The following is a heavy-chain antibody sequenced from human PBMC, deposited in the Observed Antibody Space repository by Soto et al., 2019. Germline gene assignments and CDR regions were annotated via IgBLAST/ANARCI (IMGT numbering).Heavy chain of an antibody. V-gene: IGHV5-51*01. CDR3: ARSIQGTFDI. D-gene: IGHD2-21*01. Sequence: XEFLKISFKGSGYSCTSYWIGWVRQMPGKGLEWMGIIYPCDSDTRYSPSFQGQVTISADKSISTAYLQWSSLKASDTAMYYCARSIQGTFDIWGQGTMVTVSS. CDR1: GYSCTSYW. CDR2: IYPCDSDT. J-gene: IGHJ3*02.